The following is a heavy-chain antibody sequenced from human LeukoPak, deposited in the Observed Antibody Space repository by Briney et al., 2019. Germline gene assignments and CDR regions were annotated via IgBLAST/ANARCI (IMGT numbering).Heavy chain of an antibody. CDR2: ICGSGGST. CDR3: AKSLVRAAHGTKVWETYYFVY. D-gene: IGHD6-13*01. J-gene: IGHJ4*02. Sequence: PGGSLRLSCAASGFTFSSYAMSWVRQAPGKGLEWVSGICGSGGSTYYADSVKGRFTISRDNSKNTLYLQQDSLRDEETAVYSCAKSLVRAAHGTKVWETYYFVYWGQGTMVSVSS. CDR1: GFTFSSYA. V-gene: IGHV3-23*01.